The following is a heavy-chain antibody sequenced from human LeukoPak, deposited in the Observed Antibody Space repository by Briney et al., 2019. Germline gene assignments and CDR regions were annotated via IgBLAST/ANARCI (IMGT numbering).Heavy chain of an antibody. V-gene: IGHV3-21*01. CDR1: GFTFSSYS. J-gene: IGHJ4*02. D-gene: IGHD5-24*01. CDR2: ISSSSYI. CDR3: ARDRGDGYNSAVDY. Sequence: GGTLRLSCAASGFTFSSYSMNWVRQAPGKGLEWVSSISSSSYIYYADSVKGRFTISRDNAKNSLYLQMNSLRAEDTAVYYCARDRGDGYNSAVDYWGQGTLVTVSS.